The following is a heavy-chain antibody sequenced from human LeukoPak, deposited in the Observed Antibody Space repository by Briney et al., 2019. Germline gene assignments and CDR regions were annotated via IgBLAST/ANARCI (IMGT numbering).Heavy chain of an antibody. CDR3: AGWESTYYDILTGYRDAFDI. CDR1: GYTFTGYY. D-gene: IGHD3-9*01. J-gene: IGHJ3*02. CDR2: INPNSGGT. V-gene: IGHV1-2*02. Sequence: ASVKVSCKASGYTFTGYYMHWVRQAPGQGLEWMGWINPNSGGTNYAQKFQGRVTMTRDTSISTAYMELSRLRSDDTAVYYCAGWESTYYDILTGYRDAFDIWGQGTMVTVSS.